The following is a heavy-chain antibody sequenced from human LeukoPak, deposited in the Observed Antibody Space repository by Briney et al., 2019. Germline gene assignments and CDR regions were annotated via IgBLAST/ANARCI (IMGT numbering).Heavy chain of an antibody. CDR1: GGTISSYY. Sequence: SETLSLTCTASGGTISSYYWSWIRQPAGKGLEWIGRIYSTGSTNYNPSLKSRVTMSVDTSKNQFSLRLRSVTAADTAVYYCARQIASAGTAGFDFWGQGALVTVSS. V-gene: IGHV4-4*07. J-gene: IGHJ4*02. CDR3: ARQIASAGTAGFDF. D-gene: IGHD6-13*01. CDR2: IYSTGST.